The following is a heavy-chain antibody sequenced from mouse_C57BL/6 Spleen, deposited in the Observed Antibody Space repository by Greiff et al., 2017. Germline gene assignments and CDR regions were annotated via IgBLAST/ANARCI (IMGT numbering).Heavy chain of an antibody. CDR1: GFSLTSYG. CDR2: IWGDGNT. V-gene: IGHV2-3*01. CDR3: AAYYSNYGGFAY. Sequence: QVQLQQSGPGLVAPSQSLSITCTVSGFSLTSYGVSWVRQPPGKGLEWLGVIWGDGNTNYHSALITRLGISKDNSKSQVFLKLTSLQTDDTATYYCAAYYSNYGGFAYWGQGTLVTVSA. D-gene: IGHD2-5*01. J-gene: IGHJ3*01.